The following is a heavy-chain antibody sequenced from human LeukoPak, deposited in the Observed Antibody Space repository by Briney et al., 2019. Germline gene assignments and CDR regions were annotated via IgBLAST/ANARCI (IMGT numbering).Heavy chain of an antibody. D-gene: IGHD4-17*01. CDR2: IYTSGST. CDR1: GGSISSYY. Sequence: SETLSLTCTVSGGSISSYYWSWIRQPAGKGLEWIGRIYTSGSTNYNPSLESRVTMSVDTSKNQFSLKLSSVTAADTAVYYCARMTSVLRGYYYYYMDVWGKGTTVTVSS. V-gene: IGHV4-4*07. J-gene: IGHJ6*03. CDR3: ARMTSVLRGYYYYYMDV.